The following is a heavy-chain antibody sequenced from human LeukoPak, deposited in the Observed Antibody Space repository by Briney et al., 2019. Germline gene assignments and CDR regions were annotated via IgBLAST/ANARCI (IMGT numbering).Heavy chain of an antibody. J-gene: IGHJ3*02. CDR3: AKDFHSRISLIVGGAYDI. CDR2: ISGSGYST. Sequence: GGSLRLSCAASGLTFSNYAMSWVRQAPGKGLEWVSAISGSGYSTYYADSVKGRFTISRDNSKNTLSLQMNSLRPEDTAVHYCAKDFHSRISLIVGGAYDIWGQGTMVTVSS. CDR1: GLTFSNYA. V-gene: IGHV3-23*01. D-gene: IGHD3-22*01.